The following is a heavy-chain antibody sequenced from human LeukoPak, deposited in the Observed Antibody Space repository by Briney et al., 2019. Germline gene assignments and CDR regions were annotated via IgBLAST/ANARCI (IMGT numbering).Heavy chain of an antibody. V-gene: IGHV3-48*01. CDR3: ARDLPNYYDSSGYFFDY. Sequence: GGSLRLSCAASGFTLSSYSMNWVRQAPGKGLEWVSYISSSSSTIYYADSVKGRFTISRDNAKNSLYLQMNSLRAEDTAVYYCARDLPNYYDSSGYFFDYWGQGTLVTVSS. D-gene: IGHD3-22*01. J-gene: IGHJ4*02. CDR2: ISSSSSTI. CDR1: GFTLSSYS.